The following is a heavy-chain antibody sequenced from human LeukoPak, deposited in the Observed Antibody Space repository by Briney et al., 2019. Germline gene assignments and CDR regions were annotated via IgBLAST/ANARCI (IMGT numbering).Heavy chain of an antibody. CDR2: IYYSGST. V-gene: IGHV4-59*01. CDR3: ARVYGAVAGGGNYFDY. CDR1: GGSISSYY. D-gene: IGHD6-19*01. Sequence: SETLSLTCTVSGGSISSYYWSWIRQPPGKGLEWIGYIYYSGSTNYNPSLKSRVTISVDTSKNQFSLKLSSVTAADTAVYYCARVYGAVAGGGNYFDYWGQGTLVTVSS. J-gene: IGHJ4*02.